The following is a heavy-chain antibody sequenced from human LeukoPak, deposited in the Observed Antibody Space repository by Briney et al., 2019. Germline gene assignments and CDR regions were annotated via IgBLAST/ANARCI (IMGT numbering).Heavy chain of an antibody. V-gene: IGHV3-23*01. Sequence: PGGSLRLSCAASGFTFGSYAMSWVRQAPGKGLEWVSAISGSGGSTYYADSVKGRFTISRDNSKNTLYLQMNSLRAEDTAVYYCAKDRNIVVVPAANDYWGQGTLVTVSS. J-gene: IGHJ4*02. D-gene: IGHD2-2*01. CDR3: AKDRNIVVVPAANDY. CDR2: ISGSGGST. CDR1: GFTFGSYA.